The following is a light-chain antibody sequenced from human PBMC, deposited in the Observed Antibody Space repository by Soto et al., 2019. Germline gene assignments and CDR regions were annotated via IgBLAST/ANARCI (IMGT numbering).Light chain of an antibody. V-gene: IGKV3-20*01. CDR1: QSITRNY. Sequence: IVLTQSPDTLSLSPGERATLSCRASQSITRNYLSWYQQKPGQAPRLLLFETSIRATGIPDRCSGSGSGTDFTLTISGLEPEDSALYLCKQHSSSPRTFGEGTKVEIK. J-gene: IGKJ4*02. CDR2: ETS. CDR3: KQHSSSPRT.